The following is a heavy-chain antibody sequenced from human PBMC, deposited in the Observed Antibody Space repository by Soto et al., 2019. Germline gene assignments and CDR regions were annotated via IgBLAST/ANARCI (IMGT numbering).Heavy chain of an antibody. J-gene: IGHJ4*02. CDR2: IKPKTDRGPTT. D-gene: IGHD3-3*01. CDR3: TTAGQWYFWTAYYFEH. Sequence: GGSLRLSCAASGFVVTNAWRSWVRQAPGKGLGWVGRIKPKTDRGPTTEYAASVKGRFTLSKADSTDMVYLQMNSLKIEDTAVYYCTTAGQWYFWTAYYFEHWGQGTPVTVSS. V-gene: IGHV3-15*01. CDR1: GFVVTNAW.